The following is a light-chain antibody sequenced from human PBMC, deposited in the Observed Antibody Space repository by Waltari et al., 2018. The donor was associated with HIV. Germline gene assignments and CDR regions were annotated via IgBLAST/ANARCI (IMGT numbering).Light chain of an antibody. V-gene: IGLV2-8*01. CDR1: SSDIGAYDS. Sequence: QSALTQPPSASGSLGQSVTISCTGSSSDIGAYDSVSWFQQHPNKAPKLLLYDVSKRPSGGRVRVSGSGSSETAFLSVSGLQPDDTAGYFCSSYGDNIRVLFGGGTNLTVL. CDR2: DVS. CDR3: SSYGDNIRVL. J-gene: IGLJ2*01.